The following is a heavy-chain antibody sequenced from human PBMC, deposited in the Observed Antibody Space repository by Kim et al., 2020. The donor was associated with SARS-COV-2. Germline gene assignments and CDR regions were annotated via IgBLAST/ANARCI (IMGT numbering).Heavy chain of an antibody. CDR1: GGSISSSSYY. CDR2: IYYSGST. CDR3: ATPYYYDSSGYRAFDI. J-gene: IGHJ3*02. D-gene: IGHD3-22*01. Sequence: SETLSLTCTVSGGSISSSSYYWGWIRQPPGKGLEWIGSIYYSGSTYYNPSLKSRVTISVYTSKNQFSLKLSSVTAADTAVYYCATPYYYDSSGYRAFDIWGQGTMVTVSS. V-gene: IGHV4-39*01.